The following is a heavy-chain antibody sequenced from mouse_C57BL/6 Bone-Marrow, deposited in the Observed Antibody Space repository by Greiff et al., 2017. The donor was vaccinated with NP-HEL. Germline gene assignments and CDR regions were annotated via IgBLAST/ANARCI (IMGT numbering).Heavy chain of an antibody. CDR2: IYPSDSET. Sequence: VQLQQPGAELVRPGSSVKLSCKASGYTFTSYWMDWVKQRPGQGLEWIGNIYPSDSETHYNQKFKDKATLTVDKSSSTAYMQLSSLTSEDSAVYYCARGDYYGRGYYAMDYWGQGTSVTVS. J-gene: IGHJ4*01. CDR3: ARGDYYGRGYYAMDY. CDR1: GYTFTSYW. D-gene: IGHD1-1*01. V-gene: IGHV1-61*01.